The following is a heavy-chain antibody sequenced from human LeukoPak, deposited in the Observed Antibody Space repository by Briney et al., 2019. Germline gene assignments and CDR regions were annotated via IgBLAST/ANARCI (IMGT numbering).Heavy chain of an antibody. J-gene: IGHJ4*02. V-gene: IGHV1-69*05. D-gene: IGHD3-3*01. Sequence: SVKVSCKASGGTFSSYAISWVRQAPGQGLEWMGGIIPIFGTANYAQKFQGRVTITTDESTSTAYMELSSLRSEDTAVYYCASGPTRYYDFWSGYPYFDYWGQGTLVTVSS. CDR2: IIPIFGTA. CDR1: GGTFSSYA. CDR3: ASGPTRYYDFWSGYPYFDY.